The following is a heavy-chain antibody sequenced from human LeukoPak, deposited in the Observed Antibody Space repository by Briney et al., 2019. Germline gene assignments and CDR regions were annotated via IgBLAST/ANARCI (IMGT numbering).Heavy chain of an antibody. J-gene: IGHJ3*02. CDR2: IKQDGSEK. Sequence: GGSLRLSCAASGFTFSSYWMSWVRQAPGKGLEWVAKIKQDGSEKYYVDSVKGRFTISRDNAKNSLYLQMNSLRAEDTAVYYCARRRAPAIRYFDWYYPSGAFDIWGQGTMVTVSS. V-gene: IGHV3-7*01. D-gene: IGHD3-9*01. CDR1: GFTFSSYW. CDR3: ARRRAPAIRYFDWYYPSGAFDI.